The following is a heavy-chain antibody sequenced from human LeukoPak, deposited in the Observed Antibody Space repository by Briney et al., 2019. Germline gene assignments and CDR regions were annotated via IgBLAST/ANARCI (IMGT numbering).Heavy chain of an antibody. J-gene: IGHJ3*01. V-gene: IGHV3-23*01. CDR1: GFTFSSYA. CDR2: ISGSGGST. Sequence: GGSLRLSCAASGFTFSSYAMSWVRQAPGKGLEWVSAISGSGGSTYYADSVKGRFTISRDNSKNTLYLQMNSLRAEDTAVYYCARDRGGSYYNAFDFWGQGTLVTVSS. CDR3: ARDRGGSYYNAFDF. D-gene: IGHD1-26*01.